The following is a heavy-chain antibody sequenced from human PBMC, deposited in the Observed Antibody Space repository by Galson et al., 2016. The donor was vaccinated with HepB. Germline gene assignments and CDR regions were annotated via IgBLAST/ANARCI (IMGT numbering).Heavy chain of an antibody. CDR3: TRDHKWGPDF. J-gene: IGHJ4*02. D-gene: IGHD7-27*01. CDR1: GFSFIDHY. V-gene: IGHV1-2*02. Sequence: SCKASGFSFIDHYMHWVREAPGQGLEWMGWIKANSGATHYAQKFRGRVTMTRDTSIDTVYVELNTLRSDDTATYYCTRDHKWGPDFWGQGTLVTVSS. CDR2: IKANSGAT.